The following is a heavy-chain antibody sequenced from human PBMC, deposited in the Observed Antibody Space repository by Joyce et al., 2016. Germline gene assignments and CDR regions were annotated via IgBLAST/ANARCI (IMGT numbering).Heavy chain of an antibody. V-gene: IGHV3-48*01. CDR3: ARATSYYFYYYMDV. J-gene: IGHJ6*03. CDR1: GFTFNTFS. CDR2: ISRSSNTI. Sequence: EVQLVESGGGLVQPGGSLRLSCSASGFTFNTFSMKWVRQAAGKGLVWVSYISRSSNTIYYVDSAKGRFTIARDNAKNSLYLQMNSLRAEDTAVYFCARATSYYFYYYMDVWGKGTTVTVSS.